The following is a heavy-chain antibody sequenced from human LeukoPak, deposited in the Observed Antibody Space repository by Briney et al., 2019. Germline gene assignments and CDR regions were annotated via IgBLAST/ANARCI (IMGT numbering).Heavy chain of an antibody. CDR3: ARTKVGVTSYYYYYYMDV. V-gene: IGHV4-34*01. J-gene: IGHJ6*03. D-gene: IGHD1-26*01. Sequence: SETLSLTCAVYGGSFSGYYWGWIRQPPGKGLEWIGEINHSGITNYNPSLKSRVTISVDTSKNQFSLKLSSVTAADTAVYYCARTKVGVTSYYYYYYMDVWGKGTTVTVSS. CDR2: INHSGIT. CDR1: GGSFSGYY.